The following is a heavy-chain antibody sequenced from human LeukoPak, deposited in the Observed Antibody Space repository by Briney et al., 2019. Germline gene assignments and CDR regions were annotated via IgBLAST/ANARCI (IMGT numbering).Heavy chain of an antibody. J-gene: IGHJ3*02. CDR3: ARQVGATIGDAFDI. CDR2: IYHGGST. Sequence: SETLSLTCAVSGYSISSGYYWGWIRQPPGKGLEWIGSIYHGGSTYYNPSLKSRVTISVDTSKNQFSLKLSSVTAADTAVYYCARQVGATIGDAFDIWGQGTMVTVSS. V-gene: IGHV4-38-2*01. D-gene: IGHD1-26*01. CDR1: GYSISSGYY.